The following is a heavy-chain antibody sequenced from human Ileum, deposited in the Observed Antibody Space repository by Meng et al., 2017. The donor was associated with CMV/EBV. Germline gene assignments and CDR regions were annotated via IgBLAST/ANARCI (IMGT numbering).Heavy chain of an antibody. CDR1: GFTFSIYG. CDR2: ISSSSNYI. J-gene: IGHJ4*02. V-gene: IGHV3-21*01. D-gene: IGHD6-19*01. Sequence: GGSLRLSCAASGFTFSIYGMNWVRQAPGKGLEWVSSISSSSNYIYYADSVKSRFTISRDNAKNSLYLQMNSLRAEDTAVYYCAREYSSGWYGTPDYWGQGTLVTVSS. CDR3: AREYSSGWYGTPDY.